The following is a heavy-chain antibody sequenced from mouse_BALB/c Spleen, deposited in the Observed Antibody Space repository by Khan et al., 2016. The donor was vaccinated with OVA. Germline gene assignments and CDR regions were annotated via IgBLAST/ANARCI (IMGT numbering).Heavy chain of an antibody. CDR3: TRETAYYGNYEAMDY. J-gene: IGHJ4*01. CDR2: IWAGGST. D-gene: IGHD2-10*01. CDR1: GFSLSNYG. V-gene: IGHV2-9*02. Sequence: QVQLKQSGPGLVAPSQSLSITCTVSGFSLSNYGVNWVRQPPGKGLEWLGIIWAGGSTNYNSALMSKLSIRKDNAKCQVFLKLNSLQTDDTAIYYCTRETAYYGNYEAMDYWGQGTSVTVSS.